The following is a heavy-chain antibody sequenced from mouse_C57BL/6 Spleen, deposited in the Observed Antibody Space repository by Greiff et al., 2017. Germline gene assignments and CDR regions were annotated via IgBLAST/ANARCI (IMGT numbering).Heavy chain of an antibody. J-gene: IGHJ4*01. D-gene: IGHD1-1*01. CDR3: ARRGHYYGSSSYYAMDY. CDR1: GYTFTSYW. CDR2: IDPSDSET. V-gene: IGHV1-52*01. Sequence: VQLQQPGAELVRPGSSVKLSCKASGYTFTSYWMHWVKQRPIQGLEWIGNIDPSDSETHYNQKFKDKATLTVDKSSSTSYMQLSSLTSEDSAVXYCARRGHYYGSSSYYAMDYWGQGTSVTVSS.